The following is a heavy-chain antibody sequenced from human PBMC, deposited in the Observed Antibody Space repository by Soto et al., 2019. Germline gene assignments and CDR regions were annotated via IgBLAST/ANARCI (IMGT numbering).Heavy chain of an antibody. V-gene: IGHV3-73*01. J-gene: IGHJ6*02. CDR2: IRSKPNNYAT. D-gene: IGHD5-12*01. CDR3: TRPQAGYDDSYYCYYGLDV. CDR1: GFTFSGSA. Sequence: GGSLRLSCAASGFTFSGSAIHWVRQASGKGLEWVGRIRSKPNNYATAYAASMKGRFTISRDDSKNTAYLQMNSLQTEDTAVYYCTRPQAGYDDSYYCYYGLDVWGQGTPVTVSS.